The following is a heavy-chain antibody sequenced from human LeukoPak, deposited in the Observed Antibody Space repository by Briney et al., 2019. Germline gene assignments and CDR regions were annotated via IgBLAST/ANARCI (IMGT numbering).Heavy chain of an antibody. V-gene: IGHV4-39*01. CDR3: ARHREGQLGVPDAFDI. J-gene: IGHJ3*02. CDR1: GGSISRSRYY. D-gene: IGHD7-27*01. Sequence: PTDTHSHTPTISGGSISRSRYYWGWVRPPPRKGLEWIGSIYYSGSTYYNPSLKSRVTISVDTSKNQFSLKLSSVTAADTPVYYCARHREGQLGVPDAFDIWGQGTMVTVSS. CDR2: IYYSGST.